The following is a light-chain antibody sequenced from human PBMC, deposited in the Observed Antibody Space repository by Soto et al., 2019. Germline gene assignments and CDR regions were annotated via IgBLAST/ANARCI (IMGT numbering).Light chain of an antibody. CDR2: EVT. Sequence: QSALTQPASVSGSPGQPITISCTGTSSDVGSYNFVSWYQQHPGKAPKLMIYEVTTRPSGVSNRFSGSKSGNTASLTISGLQAEDEADYYCSSYTSSNTLYVFGTGTKVT. CDR1: SSDVGSYNF. CDR3: SSYTSSNTLYV. V-gene: IGLV2-14*01. J-gene: IGLJ1*01.